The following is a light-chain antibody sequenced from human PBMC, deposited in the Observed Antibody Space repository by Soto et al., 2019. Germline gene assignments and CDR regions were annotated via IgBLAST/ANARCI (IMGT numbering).Light chain of an antibody. Sequence: ITHSPYIHFEYVEDTVTITCRASQSISSWLAWYQQKPGKAPKLLIYDASSLESGVPSRFSASGLGTEFTLTIGSLQSEDFATYYCQHYNSYSETFGQGTKVDI. CDR1: QSISSW. CDR3: QHYNSYSET. J-gene: IGKJ1*01. V-gene: IGKV1-5*01. CDR2: DAS.